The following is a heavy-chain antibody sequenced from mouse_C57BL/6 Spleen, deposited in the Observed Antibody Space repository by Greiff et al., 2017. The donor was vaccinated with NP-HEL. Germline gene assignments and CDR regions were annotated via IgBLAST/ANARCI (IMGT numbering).Heavy chain of an antibody. CDR2: IWSDGST. J-gene: IGHJ4*01. CDR1: GFSLTSYG. D-gene: IGHD2-13*01. Sequence: VQLQESGPGLVAPSQSLSITCTVSGFSLTSYGVHWVRQPPGKGLEWLVVIWSDGSTTYNSALKSRLSISKDNSKSQVFLKMNSLQTDDTAMYYCARHEGDSLYAMDYWGQGTSVTVSS. CDR3: ARHEGDSLYAMDY. V-gene: IGHV2-6-1*01.